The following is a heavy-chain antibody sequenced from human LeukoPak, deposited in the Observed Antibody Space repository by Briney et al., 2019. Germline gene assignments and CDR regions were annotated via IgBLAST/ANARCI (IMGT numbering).Heavy chain of an antibody. CDR2: IYTSGST. V-gene: IGHV4-61*02. CDR1: GGSISSGSYY. Sequence: ASETLSLTCTVSGGSISSGSYYWSWIRQPAGKGLEWIGRIYTSGSTNYNPSLKSRVTISVDTSKNQFSLKLSSVTAADTAVYYCARGAHYYDSSGYYLYWGQGTQVTVSS. D-gene: IGHD3-22*01. J-gene: IGHJ4*02. CDR3: ARGAHYYDSSGYYLY.